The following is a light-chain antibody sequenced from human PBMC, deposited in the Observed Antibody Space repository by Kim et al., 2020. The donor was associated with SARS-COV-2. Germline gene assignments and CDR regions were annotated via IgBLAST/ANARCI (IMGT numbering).Light chain of an antibody. CDR2: GAA. J-gene: IGKJ2*01. CDR3: QHYGTSPYT. V-gene: IGKV3-20*01. Sequence: LSPGEGATLSCKPSKSLSASSLAWYRQRPGQSPRLLIYGAATRAPGIPDRFSGSGSWTDFTLTISRLEPDDFAVYFCQHYGTSPYTFGQGTNLEIK. CDR1: KSLSASS.